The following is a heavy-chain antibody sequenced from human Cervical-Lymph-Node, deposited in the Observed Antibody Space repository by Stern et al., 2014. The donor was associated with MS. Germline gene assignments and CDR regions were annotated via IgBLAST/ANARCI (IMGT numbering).Heavy chain of an antibody. CDR2: ISWTSGNI. Sequence: EVKLVESGGGLVQPGRSLRVSCAASGFNFDDYAMHWVRQAPGKCLEGDDGISWTSGNIVDADAVKGRFTISRDQSQNTLHMQMNSRRAEDTALYYCAKDTWMYFFDYWGQGTLVTVSS. CDR3: AKDTWMYFFDY. V-gene: IGHV3-9*01. J-gene: IGHJ4*02. CDR1: GFNFDDYA. D-gene: IGHD2-2*03.